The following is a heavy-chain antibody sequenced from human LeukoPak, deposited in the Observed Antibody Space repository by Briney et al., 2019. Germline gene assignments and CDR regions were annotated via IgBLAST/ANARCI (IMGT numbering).Heavy chain of an antibody. CDR3: ARIRFFEGIWFDP. CDR2: IYYNGST. V-gene: IGHV4-59*01. Sequence: SETLSLTCTVSGGSISSYYWSWIRQPPGKGLEWIGYIYYNGSTNYNPSLKSRVTISVDTSKNQFSLKLSSVTAADTAVYYCARIRFFEGIWFDPWGQGTLVTVSS. J-gene: IGHJ5*02. D-gene: IGHD3-3*01. CDR1: GGSISSYY.